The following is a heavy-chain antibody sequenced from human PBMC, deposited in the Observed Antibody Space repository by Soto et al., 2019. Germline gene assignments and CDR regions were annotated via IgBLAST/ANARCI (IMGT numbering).Heavy chain of an antibody. CDR1: GFIFSSYA. D-gene: IGHD3-10*01. V-gene: IGHV3-23*01. CDR3: AKVQGSGSGPYYFVYYGMDV. CDR2: ISGDGIST. J-gene: IGHJ6*02. Sequence: EVQLLESGGGLVQLGGSLRLSCAASGFIFSSYALSWVRQAPGKGLQCVSSISGDGISTYYADSVKGRFTISRDTSRNTLYLQMNSLRAEDTAVYYCAKVQGSGSGPYYFVYYGMDVWGQGTTVTVS.